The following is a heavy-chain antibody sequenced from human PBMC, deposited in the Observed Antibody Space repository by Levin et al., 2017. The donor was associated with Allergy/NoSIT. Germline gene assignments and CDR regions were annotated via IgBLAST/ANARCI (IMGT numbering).Heavy chain of an antibody. CDR1: GFAFSAYA. J-gene: IGHJ4*02. CDR2: ISYDGANK. Sequence: PGGSLRLSCAASGFAFSAYAMNWVRRAPGRGLEWLAVISYDGANKYYANSVHGRFTISRDDSNSTVYLQMDILRAEDTAVYYCASHLFDFWGQGTLVTVSS. CDR3: ASHLFDF. V-gene: IGHV3-30-3*01.